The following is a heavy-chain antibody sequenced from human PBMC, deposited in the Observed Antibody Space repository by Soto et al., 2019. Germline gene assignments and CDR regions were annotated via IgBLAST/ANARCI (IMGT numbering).Heavy chain of an antibody. J-gene: IGHJ6*02. CDR1: GFTFSSYG. V-gene: IGHV3-33*01. Sequence: QVQLVESGGGVVQPGRSLRLSCAASGFTFSSYGMHWVRQAPGKGLEWVAVIWYDGSNKYYADSVKGRFTISRDNSKNTLYLQMNSLRAEDTAVYYCARDPPASPSGSYLIYGMDVWGQGTTVTVSS. CDR3: ARDPPASPSGSYLIYGMDV. D-gene: IGHD1-26*01. CDR2: IWYDGSNK.